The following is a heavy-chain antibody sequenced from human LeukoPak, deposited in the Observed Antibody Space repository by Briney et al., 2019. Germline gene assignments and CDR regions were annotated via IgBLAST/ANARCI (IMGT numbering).Heavy chain of an antibody. V-gene: IGHV3-33*01. CDR3: ARAPGITMIVVVDYGMDV. J-gene: IGHJ6*02. D-gene: IGHD3-22*01. CDR2: IWYDGSNK. CDR1: GFTFSSYG. Sequence: GGSLRLSCAASGFTFSSYGMHWVRQAPGKGLEWVAVIWYDGSNKYYADSVKGRFTISRDNSKNTLYLQMNSLRAEDTAVYYCARAPGITMIVVVDYGMDVWGQGTTVTISS.